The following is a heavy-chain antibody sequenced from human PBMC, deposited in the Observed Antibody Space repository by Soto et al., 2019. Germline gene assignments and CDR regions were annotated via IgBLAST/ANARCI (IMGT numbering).Heavy chain of an antibody. CDR3: AAGLYFFDY. CDR1: GFSFTSYG. Sequence: GGSLRLSCSASGFSFTSYGMHWVRQAPGKGLDWVALISSDGSNKYYPDSVKGRFTISRDNSKNTLYLQMNSLRSEDTAVYYCAAGLYFFDYCGQGTLVTVSS. V-gene: IGHV3-30*03. CDR2: ISSDGSNK. J-gene: IGHJ4*02. D-gene: IGHD6-13*01.